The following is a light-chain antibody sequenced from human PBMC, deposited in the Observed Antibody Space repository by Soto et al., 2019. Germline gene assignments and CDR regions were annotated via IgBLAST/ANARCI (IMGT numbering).Light chain of an antibody. V-gene: IGLV2-11*01. CDR2: TVT. J-gene: IGLJ1*01. Sequence: QSVLTQPRSVSGSPGQSVTISCTGTSSDIGGYNYVSWYQQHPGKAPKLMIYTVTKRPSGVPDRFSGSKPDNPASLTISGLQADDEADYYCCSYAGSSSYVFGTGTKVTVL. CDR3: CSYAGSSSYV. CDR1: SSDIGGYNY.